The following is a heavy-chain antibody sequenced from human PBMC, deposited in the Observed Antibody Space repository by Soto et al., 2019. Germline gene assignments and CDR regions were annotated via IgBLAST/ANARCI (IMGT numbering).Heavy chain of an antibody. CDR3: ARDRHPMGWLDP. Sequence: ASVKVSCKASGGTFSSYAISWVRQAPGQGLEWMGGIIPIFGTANYAQKFQGRVTITADESTSTAYMELSSLRSEDTAVYYCARDRHPMGWLDPWGQGTLVTFSS. J-gene: IGHJ5*02. D-gene: IGHD6-6*01. CDR2: IIPIFGTA. V-gene: IGHV1-69*13. CDR1: GGTFSSYA.